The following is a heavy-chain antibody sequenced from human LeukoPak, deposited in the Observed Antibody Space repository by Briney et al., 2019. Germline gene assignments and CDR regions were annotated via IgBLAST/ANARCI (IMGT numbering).Heavy chain of an antibody. CDR1: GFTLTSGA. CDR3: ARGGWLGKPQRVDY. Sequence: GGSLRLSCVASGFTLTSGAMNWVRQAPGKGLEWVSATVSRGTTQYADSVKGRFTISRDNSKNTLYLQMNSLRAEDTAVYYCARGGWLGKPQRVDYWGQGTLVTVSS. D-gene: IGHD6-19*01. J-gene: IGHJ4*02. CDR2: TVSRGTT. V-gene: IGHV3-23*01.